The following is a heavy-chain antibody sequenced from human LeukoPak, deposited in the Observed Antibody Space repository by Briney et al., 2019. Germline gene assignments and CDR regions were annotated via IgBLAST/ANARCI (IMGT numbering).Heavy chain of an antibody. CDR3: ARVDTAMVTREYYFDY. CDR1: GFTVSSNY. D-gene: IGHD5-18*01. J-gene: IGHJ4*02. Sequence: GGSLRLSCAASGFTVSSNYMSWVRQAPGKGLEWVSVIYSGGSTYYADSVKGRFTISRDNSKNTLYLQMNSLRAEDTAVYCCARVDTAMVTREYYFDYWGQGTLLTVSS. CDR2: IYSGGST. V-gene: IGHV3-66*02.